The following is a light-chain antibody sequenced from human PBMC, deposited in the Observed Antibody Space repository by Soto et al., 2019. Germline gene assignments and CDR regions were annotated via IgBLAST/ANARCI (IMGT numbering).Light chain of an antibody. CDR1: QSVSSK. Sequence: EIVMTQSPATVSVSPGERATLSCRASQSVSSKLAWYQQTPGQAPRLLINGASTRATGIPARFSGSGSGTEFTLTIGSLQSEDFAVYFCQQYYNWPLTFGGGTKVEIK. V-gene: IGKV3-15*01. CDR2: GAS. CDR3: QQYYNWPLT. J-gene: IGKJ4*01.